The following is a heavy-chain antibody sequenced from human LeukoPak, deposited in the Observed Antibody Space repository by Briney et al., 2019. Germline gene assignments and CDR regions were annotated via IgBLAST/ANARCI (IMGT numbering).Heavy chain of an antibody. CDR1: GGSISSYY. CDR2: IYYSGST. CDR3: ARGGHSGFDY. V-gene: IGHV4-59*07. Sequence: SDTLSLTCTVSGGSISSYYWSWIRQPPGKGLEWIGYIYYSGSTNYNPSLKSRVTISVDTSKNQFSLQLSSVTAADTAVYYCARGGHSGFDYWGQGTLVTVSS. J-gene: IGHJ4*02. D-gene: IGHD5-12*01.